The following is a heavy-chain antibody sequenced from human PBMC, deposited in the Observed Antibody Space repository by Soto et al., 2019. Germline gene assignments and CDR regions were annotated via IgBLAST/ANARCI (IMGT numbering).Heavy chain of an antibody. D-gene: IGHD3-22*01. CDR2: IHSSGSI. CDR3: ARDLDGLHDDTSGPFPRPG. CDR1: GGSISSDDYY. J-gene: IGHJ1*01. V-gene: IGHV4-30-4*01. Sequence: SETLSLTCTVSGGSISSDDYYWSWIRQAPGRGLEWIGYIHSSGSIYYNPSFKSRATMSIDTAGNQFSLKVSSVTVADTAVYYCARDLDGLHDDTSGPFPRPGWGQGTLVTVSS.